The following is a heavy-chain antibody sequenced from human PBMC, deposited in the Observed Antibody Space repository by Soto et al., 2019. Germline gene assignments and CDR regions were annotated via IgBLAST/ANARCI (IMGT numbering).Heavy chain of an antibody. Sequence: PSETLSLTCTVSGCSISSGSYHWGWIRQAPGKGLEWIGNTHYSGSAYYNPSLKSRVTISVDTSNSQVSLRLSSVTAADTAIYYCARTANWLDPWGQGTLVTVSS. CDR3: ARTANWLDP. V-gene: IGHV4-39*01. J-gene: IGHJ5*02. CDR1: GCSISSGSYH. CDR2: THYSGSA.